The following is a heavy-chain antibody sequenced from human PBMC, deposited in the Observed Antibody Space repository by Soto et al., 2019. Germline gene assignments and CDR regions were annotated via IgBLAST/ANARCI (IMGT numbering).Heavy chain of an antibody. CDR1: GYSTSSRNW. V-gene: IGHV4-28*03. D-gene: IGHD5-18*01. CDR3: ARASPVVTDV. CDR2: IYYSGTT. Sequence: PPHTMSLTSAVSGYSTSSRNWWGWIRQPPGKGLEWIGYIYYSGTTYYNPSLKSRVTMSVDTSKNQFSLKLTSVTAVDTAVYYCARASPVVTDVWGQGTTVT. J-gene: IGHJ6*02.